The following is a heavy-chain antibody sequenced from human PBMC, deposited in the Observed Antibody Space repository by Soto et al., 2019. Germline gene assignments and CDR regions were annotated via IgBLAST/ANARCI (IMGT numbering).Heavy chain of an antibody. CDR1: GGSINSGSYY. CDR2: VHYSGTT. Sequence: QVQLQESGPGLVRPSETLSLTCTVSGGSINSGSYYWSWIRQHPGKGLEWIGYVHYSGTTYYNPSLKGRLTISVDTSKNQFSLNLYSVTAADTAVYYCGRERYDSSGRYLTEAWGQGTLVTVSS. J-gene: IGHJ5*02. V-gene: IGHV4-31*03. CDR3: GRERYDSSGRYLTEA. D-gene: IGHD3-22*01.